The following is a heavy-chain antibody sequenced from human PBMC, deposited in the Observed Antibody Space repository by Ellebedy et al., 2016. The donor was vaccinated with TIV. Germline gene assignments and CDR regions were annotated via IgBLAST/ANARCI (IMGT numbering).Heavy chain of an antibody. CDR3: AKERTIAALGTPNDSFDI. Sequence: AASVKVSCKASGYTFTSYGISWVRQAPGQGLEWMGWISGYNGNTNYAQKLQGRVTMTRDTSTSSVYMELSSLRSEDTAVYYCAKERTIAALGTPNDSFDIWGQGTMVTVSS. D-gene: IGHD6-13*01. V-gene: IGHV1-18*04. CDR1: GYTFTSYG. CDR2: ISGYNGNT. J-gene: IGHJ3*02.